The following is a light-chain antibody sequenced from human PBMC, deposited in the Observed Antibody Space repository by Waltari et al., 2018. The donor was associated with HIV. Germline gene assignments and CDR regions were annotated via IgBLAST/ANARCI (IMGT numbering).Light chain of an antibody. CDR3: GTWDTSLGAGV. V-gene: IGLV1-51*01. J-gene: IGLJ3*02. CDR2: DND. CDR1: SSKFGNDF. Sequence: QSVLTQPPSVSAAPGQKVTISCSGSSSKFGNDFVSWYQHLPGAAPKLLIYDNDKRPSGISDGFSGSKSGTSATLCITGVQTGDEADYYCGTWDTSLGAGVFGGGTKLTVL.